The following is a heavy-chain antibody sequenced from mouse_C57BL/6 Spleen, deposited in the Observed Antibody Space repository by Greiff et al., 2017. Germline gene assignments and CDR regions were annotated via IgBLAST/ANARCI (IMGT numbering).Heavy chain of an antibody. V-gene: IGHV1-77*01. CDR3: ARILYSNYEGGFAY. J-gene: IGHJ3*01. D-gene: IGHD2-5*01. CDR2: IGPGSGST. Sequence: QVHVKQSGAELVKPGASVKISCKASGYTFTDYYINWVKQRPGQGLEWIGKIGPGSGSTYYNEKFKGKATLTADKSSSTAYMQLSSLTSEDSAVYFCARILYSNYEGGFAYWGQGTLVTVSA. CDR1: GYTFTDYY.